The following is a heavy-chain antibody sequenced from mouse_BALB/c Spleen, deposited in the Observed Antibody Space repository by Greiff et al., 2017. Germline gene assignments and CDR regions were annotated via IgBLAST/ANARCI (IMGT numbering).Heavy chain of an antibody. CDR3: ARYYYGSSYDYAMDY. V-gene: IGHV5-9*03. D-gene: IGHD1-1*01. Sequence: DVMLVESGGGLVKPGGSLKLSCAASGFTFSSYTMSWVRQTPEKRLEWVATISSGGGNTYYPDSVKGRFTISRDNAKNNLYLQMSSLRSEDTALYYCARYYYGSSYDYAMDYWGQGTSVTVSS. CDR2: ISSGGGNT. CDR1: GFTFSSYT. J-gene: IGHJ4*01.